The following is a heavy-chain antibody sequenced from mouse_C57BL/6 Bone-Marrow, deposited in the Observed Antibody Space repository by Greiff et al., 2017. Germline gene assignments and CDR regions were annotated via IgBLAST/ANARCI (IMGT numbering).Heavy chain of an antibody. J-gene: IGHJ2*01. CDR2: IDPETGGT. CDR1: GYTFTDYE. CDR3: TRRGGARVDY. V-gene: IGHV1-15*01. Sequence: QVQLQQSGAELVRPGASVTLSCKASGYTFTDYEMHWVKQTPVHGLEWIGAIDPETGGTAYNQKFKGKAILTADKSSSTAYMELRSLTSEDSAVYYWTRRGGARVDYWGQGTTLTVSS.